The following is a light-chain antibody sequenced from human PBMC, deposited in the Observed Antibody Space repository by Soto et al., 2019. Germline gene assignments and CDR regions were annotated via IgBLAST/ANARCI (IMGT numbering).Light chain of an antibody. CDR1: SSDVGGGYNY. Sequence: QSVLTQPASVSGSPGQSITISCSGTSSDVGGGYNYVSWYQQHPGKAPKLMVYDVSNRPSGISNRFSGSKSGNTASLTSSGLQAEDEADYYCCSYTRTSTYVFGTGTKVTVL. V-gene: IGLV2-14*01. J-gene: IGLJ1*01. CDR2: DVS. CDR3: CSYTRTSTYV.